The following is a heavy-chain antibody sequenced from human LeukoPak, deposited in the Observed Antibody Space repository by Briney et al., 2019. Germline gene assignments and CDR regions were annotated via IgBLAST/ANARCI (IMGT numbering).Heavy chain of an antibody. CDR2: IWYDGSNK. J-gene: IGHJ4*02. CDR3: AVAVVVAATPDY. Sequence: PGGSLRLSCAVSGFTFSSYGMHWVRQAPGKGLEWVAVIWYDGSNKYYADSVKGRFTISRDNSKNTLYLQMNSLRAEDTAVYYCAVAVVVAATPDYWGQGTLVTVSS. V-gene: IGHV3-33*08. D-gene: IGHD2-15*01. CDR1: GFTFSSYG.